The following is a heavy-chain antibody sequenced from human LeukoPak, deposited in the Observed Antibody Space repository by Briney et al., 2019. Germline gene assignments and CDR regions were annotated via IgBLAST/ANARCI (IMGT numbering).Heavy chain of an antibody. D-gene: IGHD4-11*01. CDR2: ISGSGGST. CDR3: AKGYDYSNYGDYFDY. J-gene: IGHJ4*02. V-gene: IGHV3-23*01. CDR1: GFTFSSYA. Sequence: PGGSLRLSCAASGFTFSSYAMSWVRQAPGKGLEWVSAISGSGGSTYYADSVKGRFTISRDNSKNTLYLQMNSLRAEDTAVYYCAKGYDYSNYGDYFDYWGQGTLVTVSS.